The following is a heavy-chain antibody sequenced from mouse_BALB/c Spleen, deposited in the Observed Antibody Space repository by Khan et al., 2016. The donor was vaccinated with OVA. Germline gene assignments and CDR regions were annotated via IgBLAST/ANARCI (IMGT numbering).Heavy chain of an antibody. CDR3: ESHLPGSFAY. J-gene: IGHJ3*01. V-gene: IGHV5-6*01. CDR2: ISSGGDYT. Sequence: EVELVESGGDLVKPGGSLKLSCAASGFTFSSYSMSWVRQTPDKRLEWVASISSGGDYTYYPDIVKGRFTISRDNAKNTLYLQMSSLKSEDTAMYCCESHLPGSFAYWGQGTLVTVSA. D-gene: IGHD4-1*01. CDR1: GFTFSSYS.